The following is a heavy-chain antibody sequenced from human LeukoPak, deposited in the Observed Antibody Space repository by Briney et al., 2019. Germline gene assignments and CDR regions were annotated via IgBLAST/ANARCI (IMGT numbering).Heavy chain of an antibody. Sequence: SETLSLTCSVSGGSISPYYWSWIRQPPGKGLEWIGYIYYSGTTNYNPSLQSRVTISVATSKNQFSLKPSSVTAADTALYYCARDRASAGGFDYWGQGTLVTVSS. CDR1: GGSISPYY. J-gene: IGHJ4*02. CDR2: IYYSGTT. V-gene: IGHV4-59*01. CDR3: ARDRASAGGFDY. D-gene: IGHD2-15*01.